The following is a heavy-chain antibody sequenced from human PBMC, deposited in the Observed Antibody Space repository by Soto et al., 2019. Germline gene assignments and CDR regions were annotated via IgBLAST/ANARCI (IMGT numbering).Heavy chain of an antibody. D-gene: IGHD3-22*01. CDR3: ARVGPAHYYDSSGYYSPLDY. CDR2: ISAYNGNT. J-gene: IGHJ4*02. Sequence: GASVKVSCKASGYTFTSYGISWVRQAPGQGLEWMGWISAYNGNTNYAQKLQDRVTMTTDTSTSTAYMELRSLRSDDTAVYYCARVGPAHYYDSSGYYSPLDYWGQGTLVTVSS. V-gene: IGHV1-18*01. CDR1: GYTFTSYG.